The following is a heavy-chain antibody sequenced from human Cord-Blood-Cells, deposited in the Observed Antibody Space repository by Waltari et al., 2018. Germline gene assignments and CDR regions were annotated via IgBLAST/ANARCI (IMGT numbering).Heavy chain of an antibody. CDR1: GGSFSGYY. CDR2: SNHRGST. V-gene: IGHV4-34*01. J-gene: IGHJ4*02. Sequence: QVQLQQWGAGLLKPSETLSLTCAVHGGSFSGYYWSWIRQPPGKGLEWIGESNHRGSTNYNPSLKSRVTISVDTSKNQFSLKLSSVTAADTAVYYCARLAAAGINCFDYWGQGTLVTVSS. CDR3: ARLAAAGINCFDY. D-gene: IGHD6-13*01.